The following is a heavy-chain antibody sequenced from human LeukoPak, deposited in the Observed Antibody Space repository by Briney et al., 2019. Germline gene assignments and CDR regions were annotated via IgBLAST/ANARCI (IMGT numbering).Heavy chain of an antibody. Sequence: GGSLRLSCAASGFTFSTYAMSWVRQTPGKGLEWVSAISGSDDGTYYADYVKGRFTISRDNPRNTLYLQMNTLRAEDTAVYFGAKSPVSSCRGSFCYPFDYWGQGNLVTVSS. D-gene: IGHD2-15*01. CDR3: AKSPVSSCRGSFCYPFDY. CDR2: ISGSDDGT. J-gene: IGHJ4*02. V-gene: IGHV3-23*01. CDR1: GFTFSTYA.